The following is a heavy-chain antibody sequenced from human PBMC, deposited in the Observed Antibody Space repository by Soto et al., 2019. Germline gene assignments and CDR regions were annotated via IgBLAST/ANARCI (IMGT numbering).Heavy chain of an antibody. Sequence: GGSMRLSCAAAGFTFRAYDMHWVRQAPGKGLEWVAVVSLDGSNSYYVDSVKGRFTVSRDNSKNTVSLLMSSLSTQDTAVYYCVKDQKFNGNFFDSWGQGILVTVSS. V-gene: IGHV3-30*18. J-gene: IGHJ4*02. CDR2: VSLDGSNS. CDR1: GFTFRAYD. CDR3: VKDQKFNGNFFDS.